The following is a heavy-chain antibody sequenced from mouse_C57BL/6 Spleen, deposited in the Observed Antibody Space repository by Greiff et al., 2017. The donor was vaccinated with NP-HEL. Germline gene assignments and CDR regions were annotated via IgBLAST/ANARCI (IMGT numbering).Heavy chain of an antibody. CDR1: GYTFTSYW. Sequence: VQLQQPGAELVKPGASVKMSCKASGYTFTSYWITWVKQRPGQGLEWIGDIYPGSGSTNYNEKFKSKATLTVDTSSSTASMQLSSLTSEDSAVYYCARGGTTVVATRGYAMDYWGQGTSVTVSS. CDR2: IYPGSGST. CDR3: ARGGTTVVATRGYAMDY. D-gene: IGHD1-1*01. J-gene: IGHJ4*01. V-gene: IGHV1-55*01.